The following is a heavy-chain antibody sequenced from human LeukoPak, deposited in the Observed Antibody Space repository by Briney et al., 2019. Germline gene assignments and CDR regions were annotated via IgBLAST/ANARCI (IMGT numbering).Heavy chain of an antibody. CDR2: IHPRSGYS. Sequence: ASVKVSCKTSGYTFTDYYVNLLRQAPGQALEWLGYIHPRSGYSESAQRFQGRLSMTRDVSTDTAYMELSTLTSDDTAVYYCARVTSGMRYNWFDPWGQGTLIIVSS. D-gene: IGHD2-2*01. J-gene: IGHJ5*02. CDR1: GYTFTDYY. V-gene: IGHV1-8*01. CDR3: ARVTSGMRYNWFDP.